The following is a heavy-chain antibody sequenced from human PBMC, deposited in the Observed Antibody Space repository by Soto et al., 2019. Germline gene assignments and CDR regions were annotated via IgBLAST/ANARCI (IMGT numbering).Heavy chain of an antibody. CDR3: ARSRAGGNLYYYYYYGMDV. J-gene: IGHJ6*02. D-gene: IGHD2-21*02. V-gene: IGHV4-59*01. Sequence: SETLSLTCTVSGGSISRYYWSWIRQPPGKGLEWIGYIYYSGSTNYNPSLKSRVTISVDTSKNQFSLKLSSVTAADTAVYYCARSRAGGNLYYYYYYGMDVWGQGTTVTVSS. CDR1: GGSISRYY. CDR2: IYYSGST.